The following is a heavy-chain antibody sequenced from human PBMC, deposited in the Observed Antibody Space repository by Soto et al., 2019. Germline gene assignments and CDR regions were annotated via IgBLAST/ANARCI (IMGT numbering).Heavy chain of an antibody. J-gene: IGHJ4*02. CDR3: ARDYYDSSGYYSFDY. CDR2: ISAYNGNT. D-gene: IGHD3-22*01. CDR1: GYTFTSYG. Sequence: QVQLVQSGAEVKKPGASVKVSCKASGYTFTSYGISWVRQAPGQGLEWMGWISAYNGNTNYAQKLQGRVTMTTDTGTSRAYVELRSLRSDDTAVYYCARDYYDSSGYYSFDYWGQGTPVTVSS. V-gene: IGHV1-18*01.